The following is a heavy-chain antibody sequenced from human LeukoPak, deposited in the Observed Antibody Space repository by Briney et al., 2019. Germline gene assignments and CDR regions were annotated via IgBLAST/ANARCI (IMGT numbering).Heavy chain of an antibody. CDR2: IIPIFGTA. CDR1: GGTFSSYA. V-gene: IGHV1-69*13. Sequence: ASVKVSCKASGGTFSSYAISWVRQAPGQGLEWMGGIIPIFGTANYAQKFQGRVTITADESTSTAYMELSSLRSEDTAVYYCARVYVVVPAAMEYYFDYWGQGTLVTVSS. CDR3: ARVYVVVPAAMEYYFDY. D-gene: IGHD2-2*01. J-gene: IGHJ4*02.